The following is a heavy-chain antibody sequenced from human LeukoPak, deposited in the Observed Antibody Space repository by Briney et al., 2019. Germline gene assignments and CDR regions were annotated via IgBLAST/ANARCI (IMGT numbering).Heavy chain of an antibody. V-gene: IGHV4-39*07. CDR3: ARKAYNEYYDSSGYKNWFDP. CDR2: IYYVGST. CDR1: GGSITSSSYY. J-gene: IGHJ5*02. Sequence: SETLSLTCTVSGGSITSSSYYWGWIRQPPGKGLEWVADIYYVGSTNYNPSLKSRVTMSVDTSRNQFSLRLSSVTAADTAVYYCARKAYNEYYDSSGYKNWFDPWGQGTLVTVSS. D-gene: IGHD3-22*01.